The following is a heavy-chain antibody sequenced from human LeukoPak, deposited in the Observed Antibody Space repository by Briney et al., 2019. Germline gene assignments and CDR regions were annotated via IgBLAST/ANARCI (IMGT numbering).Heavy chain of an antibody. CDR3: AKRSDYGGNWNYFDY. J-gene: IGHJ4*02. Sequence: GGSVRLSCAASGFTFSSYGMSWVRQAPGKGLEWVSATSASGASTYYADSVKGRFTISRDNSKNTLYLHMSSLRAEDTAVYYCAKRSDYGGNWNYFDYWGQGTLVTVSS. D-gene: IGHD4-23*01. V-gene: IGHV3-23*01. CDR2: TSASGAST. CDR1: GFTFSSYG.